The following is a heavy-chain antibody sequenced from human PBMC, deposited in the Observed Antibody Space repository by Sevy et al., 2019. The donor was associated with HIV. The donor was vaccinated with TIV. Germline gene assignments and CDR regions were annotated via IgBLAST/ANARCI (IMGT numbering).Heavy chain of an antibody. CDR1: GFTFSDYY. V-gene: IGHV3-11*01. CDR2: ISSSGSTI. CDR3: ARGEVQTYYYDSSGYFNYAMDV. D-gene: IGHD3-22*01. J-gene: IGHJ6*02. Sequence: GGSLRLSCAASGFTFSDYYMSWIRQAPGKGLERVSYISSSGSTIYYADSVKGRFTISRDNAKNSLYLQMNSLRAEDTAVYYCARGEVQTYYYDSSGYFNYAMDVWGQGTTVTVSS.